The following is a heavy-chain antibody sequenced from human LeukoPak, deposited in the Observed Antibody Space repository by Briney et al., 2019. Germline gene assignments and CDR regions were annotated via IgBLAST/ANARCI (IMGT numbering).Heavy chain of an antibody. D-gene: IGHD3-22*01. CDR3: ARDPKYYYDSP. CDR2: ISSSTSTI. V-gene: IGHV3-48*01. Sequence: GGSLRLSCAASGFTFSSYSMNWVRQAPGKGLEWVSYISSSTSTIYYADSVKGRFTISRDNAKNSLYLQMNSLRAEDTAVYYCARDPKYYYDSPWGQGTLVTVSS. CDR1: GFTFSSYS. J-gene: IGHJ5*02.